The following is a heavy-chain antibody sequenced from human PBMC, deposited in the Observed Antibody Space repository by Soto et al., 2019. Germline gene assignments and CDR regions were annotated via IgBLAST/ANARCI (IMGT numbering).Heavy chain of an antibody. V-gene: IGHV1-69*13. J-gene: IGHJ6*02. CDR2: SMPIFGAA. CDR1: GGTFSSYA. Sequence: ASVKVSCKASGGTFSSYAISWVRQAPGQGLEWMGGSMPIFGAAKYAQKFQSRVTMTADESTRTADMELSWLRSEDTDVFHSAREASERGDSYDSTITWPHDNYHGLDVCGRGTTVTVSS. CDR3: AREASERGDSYDSTITWPHDNYHGLDV. D-gene: IGHD3-22*01.